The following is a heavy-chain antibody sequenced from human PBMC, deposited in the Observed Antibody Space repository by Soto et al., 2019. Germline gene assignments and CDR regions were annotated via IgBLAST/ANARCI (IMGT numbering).Heavy chain of an antibody. CDR3: ASDHNRIVVPAALVPFGY. V-gene: IGHV3-48*02. D-gene: IGHD2-2*01. CDR2: ISSSSSTI. CDR1: GFTFSSYS. Sequence: PGGSLRLSCAASGFTFSSYSMNWVRQAPGKGLEWVSYISSSSSTIYYADSVKGRFTISRDNAKNSLYLQMNSLRDEDTAVYYCASDHNRIVVPAALVPFGYWGQGTLVTVSS. J-gene: IGHJ4*02.